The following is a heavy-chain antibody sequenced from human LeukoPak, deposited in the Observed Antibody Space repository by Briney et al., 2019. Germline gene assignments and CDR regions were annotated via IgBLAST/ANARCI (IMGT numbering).Heavy chain of an antibody. J-gene: IGHJ4*02. CDR1: GYAFTSYH. CDR2: IIPSSGST. Sequence: ASVKVSCKASGYAFTSYHIHWMRQAPGQGLGWMGIIIPSSGSTTYAQKFQGRVTMTRDTSTSTVYMELSSLTSDDTAVYFCVRSDYNDYRGLGFWGQGTLVTVSS. D-gene: IGHD4-11*01. V-gene: IGHV1-46*01. CDR3: VRSDYNDYRGLGF.